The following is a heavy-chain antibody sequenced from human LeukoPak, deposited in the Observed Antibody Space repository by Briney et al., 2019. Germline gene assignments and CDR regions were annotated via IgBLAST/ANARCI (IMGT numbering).Heavy chain of an antibody. D-gene: IGHD7-27*01. CDR2: INHSGST. Sequence: SETLPLTCAVYGGSFSGYYWSWIRQPPGKGLEWIGEINHSGSTNYNPSLKSRVTISVDTSKNQFSLKLSSVTAADTAVYYCASGLGYYFDYWGQGTLVTVSS. V-gene: IGHV4-34*01. J-gene: IGHJ4*02. CDR3: ASGLGYYFDY. CDR1: GGSFSGYY.